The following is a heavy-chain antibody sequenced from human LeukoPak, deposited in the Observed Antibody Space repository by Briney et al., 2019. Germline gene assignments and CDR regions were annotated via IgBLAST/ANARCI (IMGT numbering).Heavy chain of an antibody. J-gene: IGHJ4*02. CDR3: AKDRIVAATMGALNY. D-gene: IGHD2-2*01. Sequence: GGSLRLSCAASGFTFSSYAMSWVRQTPGKGLEWVSAISGSGGSTYYADSVKSRFTISRDNSKNTLYLQMNSLRAADTAVFYCAKDRIVAATMGALNYWGQGTLVTVSS. V-gene: IGHV3-23*01. CDR1: GFTFSSYA. CDR2: ISGSGGST.